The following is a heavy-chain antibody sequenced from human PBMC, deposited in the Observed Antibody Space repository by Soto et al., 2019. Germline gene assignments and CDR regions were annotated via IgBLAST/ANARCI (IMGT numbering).Heavy chain of an antibody. V-gene: IGHV3-9*01. Sequence: VQLVESGGGLVQPGRSRRLSCVVSGISFDDYAMHWVRQVPGKGLEWVSGINWDSGDIGYADSVKGRFTISRDNAKNSLYLQMNSLRTEDTALYCCAKDTAPGFYDANGHLDYWGQGTPVTVSS. J-gene: IGHJ4*02. D-gene: IGHD2-8*01. CDR1: GISFDDYA. CDR2: INWDSGDI. CDR3: AKDTAPGFYDANGHLDY.